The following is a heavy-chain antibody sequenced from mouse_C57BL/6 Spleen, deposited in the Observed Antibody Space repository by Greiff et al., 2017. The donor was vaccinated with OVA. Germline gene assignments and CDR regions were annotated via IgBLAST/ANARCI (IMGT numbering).Heavy chain of an antibody. Sequence: VQLQQSGPELVKPGASVKISCKASGYAFSSSWMNWVKQRPGKGLEWIGRIYPGDGDTNYNGKFKGKATLTADKSSSTAYMQLSSLTSEDSAVYFCARGRTGWYFDVWGTGTTVTVSS. V-gene: IGHV1-82*01. CDR3: ARGRTGWYFDV. CDR2: IYPGDGDT. CDR1: GYAFSSSW. J-gene: IGHJ1*03.